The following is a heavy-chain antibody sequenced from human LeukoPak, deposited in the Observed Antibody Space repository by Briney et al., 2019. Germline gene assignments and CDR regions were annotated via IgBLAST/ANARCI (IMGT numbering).Heavy chain of an antibody. V-gene: IGHV3-7*01. CDR3: VRGKGYYEI. CDR2: IKQDGSER. CDR1: GFSFSTYW. D-gene: IGHD3-22*01. J-gene: IGHJ4*02. Sequence: GGSLRLSCAASGFSFSTYWMSWVRRAPGKRPEWMVNIKQDGSERYYVDSVKGRFTIARDNAKNSLFLQMNSLRAEDTAMYYCVRGKGYYEIRGQGTLVTVSS.